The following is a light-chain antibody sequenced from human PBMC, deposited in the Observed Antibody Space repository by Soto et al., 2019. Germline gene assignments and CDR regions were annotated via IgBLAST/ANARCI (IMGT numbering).Light chain of an antibody. CDR3: QQYGNSPTIT. CDR2: GKX. J-gene: IGKJ5*01. V-gene: IGKV3-20*01. CDR1: HSISKTF. Sequence: EIVMTQSPATLSLSPGERATLFXRVSHSISKTFLAWYQQEPXXSTRLXXXGKXSRATGIPDRFSGSGSGTDFTLTISRLEPEYFAVYYCQQYGNSPTITFGQGTRLEIK.